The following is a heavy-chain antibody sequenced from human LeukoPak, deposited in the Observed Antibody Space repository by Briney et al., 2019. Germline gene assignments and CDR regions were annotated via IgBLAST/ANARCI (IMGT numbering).Heavy chain of an antibody. CDR1: GYSFTSYW. Sequence: GESLKISCKGSGYSFTSYWIGWVRQMPGKGLEWMGIIYPGDSDTRYSPSFQGQVTISADKSISTAYLQWSSLKASDTAMYYCARRQDSSGWYDYFDYWGQGTLVTVSS. CDR3: ARRQDSSGWYDYFDY. CDR2: IYPGDSDT. J-gene: IGHJ4*02. D-gene: IGHD6-19*01. V-gene: IGHV5-51*01.